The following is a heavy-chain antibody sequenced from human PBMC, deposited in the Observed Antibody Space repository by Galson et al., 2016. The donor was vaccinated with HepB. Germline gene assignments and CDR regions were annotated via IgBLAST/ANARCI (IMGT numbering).Heavy chain of an antibody. CDR3: AREGFTSGRPVVSRYTFYGMDF. CDR1: GYTFNTYA. D-gene: IGHD6-19*01. Sequence: SVKVSCKASGYTFNTYAMHWVRQAPGQGLEWMGWINADNGNTRYSEKFRGRVTITRDKSASTTYMEVTPLRSEDTAVYYCAREGFTSGRPVVSRYTFYGMDFWGQGTTVTVS. CDR2: INADNGNT. J-gene: IGHJ6*02. V-gene: IGHV1-3*01.